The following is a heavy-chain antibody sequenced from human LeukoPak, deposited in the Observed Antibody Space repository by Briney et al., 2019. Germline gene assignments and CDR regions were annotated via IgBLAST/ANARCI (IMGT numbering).Heavy chain of an antibody. CDR2: IIPIFGTA. V-gene: IGHV1-69*13. CDR3: AREVGKDGYNLDDY. Sequence: GASVKVSCKASGGTFSSYAISWVRQAPGQGLGWMGGIIPIFGTANYAQKFQGRVTITADESTSTAYMELSSLRSEDTAVYYCAREVGKDGYNLDDYWGQGTLVTVSS. CDR1: GGTFSSYA. J-gene: IGHJ4*02. D-gene: IGHD5-24*01.